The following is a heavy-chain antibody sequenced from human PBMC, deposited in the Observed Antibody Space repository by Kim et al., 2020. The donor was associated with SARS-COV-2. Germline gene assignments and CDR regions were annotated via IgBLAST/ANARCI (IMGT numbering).Heavy chain of an antibody. V-gene: IGHV4-31*03. J-gene: IGHJ4*02. Sequence: SETLSLTCTVSGGSISSGGYYWSWIRQHPGKGLEWIGYIYYSGSTYYNPSLKSRVTISVDTSKNQFSLKLSSVTAADTAVYYCARDWKLALDYWGQGTLVTVSS. CDR3: ARDWKLALDY. D-gene: IGHD2-15*01. CDR1: GGSISSGGYY. CDR2: IYYSGST.